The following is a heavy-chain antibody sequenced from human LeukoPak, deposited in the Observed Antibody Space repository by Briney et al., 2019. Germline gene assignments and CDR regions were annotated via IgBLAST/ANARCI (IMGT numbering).Heavy chain of an antibody. V-gene: IGHV3-48*01. CDR3: ASQLGDASDI. CDR1: GFTFSSYS. D-gene: IGHD6-13*01. J-gene: IGHJ3*02. Sequence: PGGSLRLSCAASGFTFSSYSMNWVRQAPGKGLEWVSYISSSSSTIYYADSAKGRFTISRDNGKNSLYLQMNSLRAEDTAVYYCASQLGDASDIWGQGTMVTVSS. CDR2: ISSSSSTI.